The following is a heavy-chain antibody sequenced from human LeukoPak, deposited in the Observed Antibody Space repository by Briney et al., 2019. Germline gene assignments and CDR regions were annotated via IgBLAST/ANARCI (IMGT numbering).Heavy chain of an antibody. J-gene: IGHJ4*02. Sequence: SETLSLTCTVSGGSISSYYWNWIRQPAGKGLEWIGRIYSSGSTNYNPSLKSRVTMSVDTSKNQFSLKLSSVTAADTAVYYCARDRDFWSGYGSPYFDYWGQGTLVTVSS. CDR3: ARDRDFWSGYGSPYFDY. CDR2: IYSSGST. CDR1: GGSISSYY. D-gene: IGHD3-3*01. V-gene: IGHV4-4*07.